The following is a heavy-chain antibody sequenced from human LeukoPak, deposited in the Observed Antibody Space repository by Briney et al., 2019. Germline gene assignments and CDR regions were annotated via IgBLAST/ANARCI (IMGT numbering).Heavy chain of an antibody. CDR2: INPSGGST. D-gene: IGHD3-9*01. J-gene: IGHJ5*02. V-gene: IGHV1-46*01. CDR3: ARVGTDGLVNWFDP. CDR1: GYTFTSYA. Sequence: ASVKVSCRASGYTFTSYAMNWVRQAPGQGLEWMGIINPSGGSTSYAQKFQGRVTMTRDMSTSTVYMELSSLRSEDTAVYYCARVGTDGLVNWFDPWGQGTLVTVSS.